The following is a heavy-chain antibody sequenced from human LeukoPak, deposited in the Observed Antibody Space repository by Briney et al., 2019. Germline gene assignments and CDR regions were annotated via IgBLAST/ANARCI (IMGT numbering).Heavy chain of an antibody. CDR3: ARDRRGWAYFDY. CDR1: GFTVSSNY. D-gene: IGHD6-19*01. CDR2: IYSGGST. Sequence: GSLRLSCAACGFTVSSNYMSWVRQAPGKGLEWVSVIYSGGSTYYADSVKGRFTISRDNSKNTLYPQMNSLRAEDTAVYYCARDRRGWAYFDYWGQGTLVTVSS. V-gene: IGHV3-66*01. J-gene: IGHJ4*02.